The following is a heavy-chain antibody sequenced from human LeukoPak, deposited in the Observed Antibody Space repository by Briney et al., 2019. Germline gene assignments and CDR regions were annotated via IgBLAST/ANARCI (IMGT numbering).Heavy chain of an antibody. Sequence: SQTLSLTCTVSGGSISSGSYYWSWIRQPAGKGLEWIGRIYTSGSTNYNPSLKSRVTISVDTSKNQFSLKLSSVTAADTAVYYCARVVAAAGSNAFDIWGQGTMVTVSS. CDR1: GGSISSGSYY. J-gene: IGHJ3*02. CDR2: IYTSGST. D-gene: IGHD6-13*01. CDR3: ARVVAAAGSNAFDI. V-gene: IGHV4-61*02.